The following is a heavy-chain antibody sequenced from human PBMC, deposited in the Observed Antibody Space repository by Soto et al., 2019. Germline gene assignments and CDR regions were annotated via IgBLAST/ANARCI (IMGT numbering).Heavy chain of an antibody. CDR1: GGSISSGGYY. Sequence: SETLSLTCTVSGGSISSGGYYWSWIRQHPGKGLEWIGYIYYSGSTYYNPSLKSRVTISVDTSKNQFSLKLSSVTAADTAVYYCARGRFLEWLSTTNKWFDPWGQGTLVTVS. CDR3: ARGRFLEWLSTTNKWFDP. V-gene: IGHV4-31*03. J-gene: IGHJ5*02. D-gene: IGHD3-3*01. CDR2: IYYSGST.